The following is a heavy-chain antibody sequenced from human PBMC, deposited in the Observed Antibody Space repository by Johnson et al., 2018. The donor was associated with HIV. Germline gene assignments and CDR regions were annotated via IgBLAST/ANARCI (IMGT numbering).Heavy chain of an antibody. D-gene: IGHD6-13*01. Sequence: SYGMHWVRQAPGKGLEWVAVISYDGSNKYYADSVKGRFTISRDNSKNTLYLQINSLRAEDTAVYYCAKPSAAAGTFAFDIWGQGTMVTVSS. CDR1: SYG. J-gene: IGHJ3*02. CDR3: AKPSAAAGTFAFDI. CDR2: ISYDGSNK. V-gene: IGHV3-30*18.